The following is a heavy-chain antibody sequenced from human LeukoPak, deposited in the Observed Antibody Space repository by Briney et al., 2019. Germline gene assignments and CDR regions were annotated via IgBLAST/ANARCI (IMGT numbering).Heavy chain of an antibody. CDR3: ARDRGRFFDY. D-gene: IGHD3-16*01. CDR1: GFTFSNYW. V-gene: IGHV3-7*01. CDR2: IKQDGSEK. Sequence: GGSLRLSCAASGFTFSNYWMSWVCQAPGKGLEWVANIKQDGSEKYYVDSVKGRFTISRDNAKNSLYLQMNSLRAEDTAVYYCARDRGRFFDYWGQGTLVTVSS. J-gene: IGHJ4*02.